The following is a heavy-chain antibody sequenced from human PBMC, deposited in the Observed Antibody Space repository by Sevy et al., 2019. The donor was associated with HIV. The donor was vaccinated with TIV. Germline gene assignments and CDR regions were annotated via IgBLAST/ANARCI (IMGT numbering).Heavy chain of an antibody. CDR3: AKEVEKYEFCRGFYLGYFDY. Sequence: GGSRRLSCTASGFTFSDYVMTWVRQAPGKGLEWASTISADGGSTYYADSVKGRFTISRDNSKNTLYLQMISLRAEDTALYYCAKEVEKYEFCRGFYLGYFDYWGQGIRVTVSS. V-gene: IGHV3-23*01. D-gene: IGHD3-3*01. CDR2: ISADGGST. CDR1: GFTFSDYV. J-gene: IGHJ4*02.